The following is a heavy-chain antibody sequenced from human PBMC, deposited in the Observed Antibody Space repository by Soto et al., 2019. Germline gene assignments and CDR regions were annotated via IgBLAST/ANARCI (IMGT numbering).Heavy chain of an antibody. V-gene: IGHV4-38-2*01. CDR2: IYHTGST. J-gene: IGHJ5*02. Sequence: PSETLSLTCAVSGYSISSGYYWGWIRQPPGKGLEWIANIYHTGSTYYNPSLKSRVTISVDTSRNQFSLELNSVTAADTAVYYCARAAKRGGVTDNWFDPWGRGTLVT. CDR3: ARAAKRGGVTDNWFDP. D-gene: IGHD3-16*01. CDR1: GYSISSGYY.